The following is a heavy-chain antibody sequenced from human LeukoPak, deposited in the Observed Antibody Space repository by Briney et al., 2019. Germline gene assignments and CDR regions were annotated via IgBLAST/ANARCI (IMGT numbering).Heavy chain of an antibody. CDR1: EFTFSSCG. J-gene: IGHJ4*02. Sequence: QTGGSLRLSCAASEFTFSSCGMHWVRQAPDKGLEWVAFIRYNGNNKYHADSVKGRFTISRDDSKSTLFLHMNIMRPEDTAMYYCAKDRAWKFYFASWGQGALVTVSS. D-gene: IGHD1-1*01. V-gene: IGHV3-30*02. CDR3: AKDRAWKFYFAS. CDR2: IRYNGNNK.